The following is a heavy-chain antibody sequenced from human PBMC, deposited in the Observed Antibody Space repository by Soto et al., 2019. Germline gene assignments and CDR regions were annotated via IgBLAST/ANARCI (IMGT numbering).Heavy chain of an antibody. Sequence: ASVKVSCKASGYTFTSYDINWVRQATGQGLEWMGWMNPNSGNTGYAQKFQGRVTMTRNTSISTAYMELSSLRSEDTAVYYCARGGWEVSSSWYRSYYYYYGMDVWGQGTTVTVSS. J-gene: IGHJ6*02. V-gene: IGHV1-8*01. CDR2: MNPNSGNT. CDR3: ARGGWEVSSSWYRSYYYYYGMDV. D-gene: IGHD6-13*01. CDR1: GYTFTSYD.